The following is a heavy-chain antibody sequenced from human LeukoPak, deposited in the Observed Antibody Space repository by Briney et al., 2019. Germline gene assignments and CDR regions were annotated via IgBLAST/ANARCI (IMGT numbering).Heavy chain of an antibody. V-gene: IGHV1-18*04. J-gene: IGHJ4*02. CDR1: GYTFTTYG. Sequence: GASVTASCKASGYTFTTYGISWVRQAPGQGLEWMGWISTYNGNTNYAQKLQGRLTMTTDTSTSTAYMELRSLRSDDTAVYYCARAEQWLPRGVDYWGQGTLVTVSS. CDR3: ARAEQWLPRGVDY. D-gene: IGHD6-19*01. CDR2: ISTYNGNT.